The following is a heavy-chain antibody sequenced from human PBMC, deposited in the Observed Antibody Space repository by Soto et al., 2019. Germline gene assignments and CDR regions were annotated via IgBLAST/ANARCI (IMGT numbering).Heavy chain of an antibody. CDR1: LFTFRSYW. Sequence: SLRLSCSASLFTFRSYWMYWVRQAPGKVLVWVSRIKSDGSSTDYADSVKGRFTISRDNAKNTLYLQMNSLRAEDTAVYYCASWPYWGQGTLVTVPQ. CDR3: ASWPY. J-gene: IGHJ4*02. V-gene: IGHV3-74*01. CDR2: IKSDGSST.